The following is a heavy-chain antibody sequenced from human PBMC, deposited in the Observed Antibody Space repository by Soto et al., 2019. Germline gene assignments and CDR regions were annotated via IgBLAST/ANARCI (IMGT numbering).Heavy chain of an antibody. V-gene: IGHV3-23*01. CDR2: ISGSGGST. Sequence: PGGSLRLSCAASGFTFSSYAMSWVRQAPGKGLEWVSAISGSGGSTYYADSVKGRFTISRDNSKNTLYLQMNSLRAEDTAVYYCAKDGAYDLGSAARSKVYNGMDVWGQGPTGTVAS. CDR1: GFTFSSYA. CDR3: AKDGAYDLGSAARSKVYNGMDV. D-gene: IGHD3-3*01. J-gene: IGHJ6*01.